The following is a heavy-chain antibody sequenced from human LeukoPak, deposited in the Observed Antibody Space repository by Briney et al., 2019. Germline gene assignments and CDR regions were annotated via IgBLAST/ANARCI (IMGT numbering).Heavy chain of an antibody. CDR3: ATLTGYSSESWFDP. Sequence: SETLSLTCTVSGGSISSYYWSWIRQSSGKGLEWIGYIYYTGSTNYNPSLKSRVTISVDTSKNQFSLKLSSVTAADTAVYYCATLTGYSSESWFDPWGQGILVTVSS. CDR1: GGSISSYY. J-gene: IGHJ5*02. D-gene: IGHD3-9*01. V-gene: IGHV4-59*01. CDR2: IYYTGST.